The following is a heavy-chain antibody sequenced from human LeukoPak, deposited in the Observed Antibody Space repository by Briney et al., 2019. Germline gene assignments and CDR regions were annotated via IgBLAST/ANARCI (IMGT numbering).Heavy chain of an antibody. Sequence: GGSLRLSCAASGFTFSSYGMHWVRQAPGKGLEWVAFIRYDGSNKYYADSVKGRFTISRDNSKNTLYLQMNSLRAEDTAVYYCAKEELILTGLGYYFDYWGQGTLVTVSS. CDR2: IRYDGSNK. D-gene: IGHD3-9*01. CDR1: GFTFSSYG. V-gene: IGHV3-30*02. J-gene: IGHJ4*02. CDR3: AKEELILTGLGYYFDY.